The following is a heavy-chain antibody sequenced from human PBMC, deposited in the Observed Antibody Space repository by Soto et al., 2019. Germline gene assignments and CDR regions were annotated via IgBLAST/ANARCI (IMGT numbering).Heavy chain of an antibody. D-gene: IGHD3-3*01. CDR1: GFTFSSYS. V-gene: IGHV3-21*01. CDR3: AKDPNYDFWSGYSGSGWFDP. J-gene: IGHJ5*02. Sequence: PGGSLRLSCAASGFTFSSYSMNWVRQTPGKGPEWVSSISGSSSNMYYADSVKGRFTISRDNAKNSLYLQMNSLRAEDTAVYYCAKDPNYDFWSGYSGSGWFDPWGQGTLVTVSS. CDR2: ISGSSSNM.